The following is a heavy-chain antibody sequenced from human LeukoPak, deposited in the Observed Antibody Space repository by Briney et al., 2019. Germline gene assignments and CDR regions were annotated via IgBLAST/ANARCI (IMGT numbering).Heavy chain of an antibody. CDR3: AKGQELDDGVFES. Sequence: GGSLRLSCAASGFTFRSIAMTWVRQAPGKGLEWVSSIRSNGDTTYNADSVKGRFTISRDNSKNTLYLQMNRLRVEDTAIYYCAKGQELDDGVFESWGQGTLVTVSS. CDR2: IRSNGDTT. J-gene: IGHJ4*02. CDR1: GFTFRSIA. V-gene: IGHV3-23*01. D-gene: IGHD1-1*01.